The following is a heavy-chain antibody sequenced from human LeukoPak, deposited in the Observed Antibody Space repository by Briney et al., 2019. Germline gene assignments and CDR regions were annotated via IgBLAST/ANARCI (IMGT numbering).Heavy chain of an antibody. CDR1: GYTFTSYY. V-gene: IGHV1-46*03. CDR2: INPSGGST. Sequence: ASVRVSCKASGYTFTSYYMHWVRQAPGQGLEWMGIINPSGGSTSYAQKFQGRVTMTRDTSTSTVYMELSSLRSEDTAVYYCARDRRQWELLWLFDYWGQGTLVTVSS. D-gene: IGHD1-26*01. CDR3: ARDRRQWELLWLFDY. J-gene: IGHJ4*02.